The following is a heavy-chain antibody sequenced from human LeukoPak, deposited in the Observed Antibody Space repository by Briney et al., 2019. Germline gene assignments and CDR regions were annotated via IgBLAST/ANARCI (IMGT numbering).Heavy chain of an antibody. J-gene: IGHJ4*02. D-gene: IGHD6-13*01. CDR1: GFTFSSYW. CDR2: INSDGSST. CDR3: APTRGSSSWPFDY. Sequence: PGGSLRLSCAASGFTFSSYWMHWVRQAPGKGLVWVSRINSDGSSTTYADSVKGRFTISRDNAKNALYLQMSSLRAEDTAVYYCAPTRGSSSWPFDYWGQGTLVTVSS. V-gene: IGHV3-74*01.